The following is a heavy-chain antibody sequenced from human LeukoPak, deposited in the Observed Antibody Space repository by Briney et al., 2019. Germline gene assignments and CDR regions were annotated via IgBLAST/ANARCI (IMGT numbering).Heavy chain of an antibody. Sequence: GGSLRLSCAASGFTFSSYTMNWVRQAPGKGLEWVSYISSSGGTIYYADSVKGRFTISRDNAHNSLYLQMNSPRAEDTAVYYCARVGTSSKYYYYMDVWGKGTTVAVSS. J-gene: IGHJ6*03. V-gene: IGHV3-48*04. CDR2: ISSSGGTI. CDR3: ARVGTSSKYYYYMDV. CDR1: GFTFSSYT. D-gene: IGHD1-1*01.